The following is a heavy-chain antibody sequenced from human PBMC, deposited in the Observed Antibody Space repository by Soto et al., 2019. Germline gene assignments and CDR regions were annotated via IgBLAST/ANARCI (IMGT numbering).Heavy chain of an antibody. V-gene: IGHV4-31*03. J-gene: IGHJ6*02. CDR1: GGSIRSGGYY. Sequence: SETLSLTCTVSGGSIRSGGYYWSWVRQNPRRGLEWIGNIYYSGNTYYNPSLRSRLTISVDTSKNQFSLNLSSVTAADTAVYYCARDRLMATAGTARHYFGLDVWGQGTTVTVSS. CDR2: IYYSGNT. CDR3: ARDRLMATAGTARHYFGLDV. D-gene: IGHD5-18*01.